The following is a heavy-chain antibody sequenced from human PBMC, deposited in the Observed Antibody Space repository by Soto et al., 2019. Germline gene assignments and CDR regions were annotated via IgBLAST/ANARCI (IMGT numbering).Heavy chain of an antibody. CDR1: GFTFTNYA. D-gene: IGHD2-15*01. CDR2: VIGTGIDT. V-gene: IGHV3-23*01. CDR3: AKATRGQCIGDHCYAFDF. J-gene: IGHJ4*02. Sequence: EVQLLESGGGLVQPGGSLRLSCAASGFTFTNYAMNWVRHSPGKGLEWVASVIGTGIDTYHAASVKGRFTISRDNSRNTMYLEMNRLRAEDTAMYPCAKATRGQCIGDHCYAFDFWGQGILVTVS.